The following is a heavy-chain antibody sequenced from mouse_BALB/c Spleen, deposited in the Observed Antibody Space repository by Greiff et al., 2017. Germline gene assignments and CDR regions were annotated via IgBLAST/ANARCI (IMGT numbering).Heavy chain of an antibody. CDR1: GFTFSDYD. D-gene: IGHD4-1*01. J-gene: IGHJ4*01. CDR2: ISDGGSYT. V-gene: IGHV5-4*02. CDR3: ARNRGLGMDY. Sequence: EVMLVESGGGLVKPGGSLKLSCAASGFTFSDYDMYWVRQTPEKRLEWVATISDGGSYTYYPDSVKGRFTISRDNAKNNLYLQMSSLKSEDTAMYCCARNRGLGMDYWGQGTSVTVSS.